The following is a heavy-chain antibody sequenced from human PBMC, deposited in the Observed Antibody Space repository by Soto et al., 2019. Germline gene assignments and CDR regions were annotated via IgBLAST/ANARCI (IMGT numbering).Heavy chain of an antibody. V-gene: IGHV1-18*01. CDR1: GYTFTSYG. D-gene: IGHD4-17*01. CDR3: ARVEKEYYGGNSVSAFDI. Sequence: QVQLVQSGAEVKKPGASVKVSCKASGYTFTSYGISWVRQAPGQGLEWMGWISAYNGNTNYAQKLQGRVTMTTDTSTSTAYTELRSLRSDDTAVYYCARVEKEYYGGNSVSAFDIWGQGTMVTVSS. J-gene: IGHJ3*02. CDR2: ISAYNGNT.